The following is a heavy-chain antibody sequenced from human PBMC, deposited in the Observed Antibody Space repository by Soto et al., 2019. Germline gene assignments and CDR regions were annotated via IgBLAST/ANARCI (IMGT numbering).Heavy chain of an antibody. D-gene: IGHD6-13*01. CDR1: GGSISSGGYY. CDR2: IYYSGST. J-gene: IGHJ6*02. Sequence: SETLSLTCTVSGGSISSGGYYWSWIRQHPGKGLEWIGYIYYSGSTYYNPSLKSRVTISVDTSKNQFSLKLSSVTAADTAVYYCAREDFPSLAAAGTGYYYGMDVWGQGTTVTVS. V-gene: IGHV4-31*03. CDR3: AREDFPSLAAAGTGYYYGMDV.